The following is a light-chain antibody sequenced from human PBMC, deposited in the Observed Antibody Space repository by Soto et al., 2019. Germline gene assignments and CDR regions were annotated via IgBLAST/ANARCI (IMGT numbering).Light chain of an antibody. Sequence: QSALTQPASVSGSPGQSITISCTGTSSDVGSYNLVSWYQQHPGKAPKLMIYEVSKLPSGVSNRFSGSKSGNTASLTISGLQAEDEADYYCCSYAGSSTVFGGGTKVTVL. CDR2: EVS. J-gene: IGLJ2*01. CDR3: CSYAGSSTV. CDR1: SSDVGSYNL. V-gene: IGLV2-23*02.